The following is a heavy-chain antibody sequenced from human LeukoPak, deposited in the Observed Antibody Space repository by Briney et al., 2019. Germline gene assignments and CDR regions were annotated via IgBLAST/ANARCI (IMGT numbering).Heavy chain of an antibody. CDR2: IYYSGST. CDR3: ARQASGFLEWLLQEYYFDY. D-gene: IGHD3-3*01. V-gene: IGHV4-39*01. J-gene: IGHJ4*02. CDR1: GGSISSSSYY. Sequence: TSETLSLTCTVSGGSISSSSYYWGWIRQPPGKGLEWIVSIYYSGSTHYNPSLKSRVTISVDTSKNQFSLKLSSVTAADTAVYYCARQASGFLEWLLQEYYFDYWGQGTLVTVSS.